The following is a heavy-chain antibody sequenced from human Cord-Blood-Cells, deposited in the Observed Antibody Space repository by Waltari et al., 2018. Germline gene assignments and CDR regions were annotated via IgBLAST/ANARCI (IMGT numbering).Heavy chain of an antibody. CDR2: SFSNDEK. CDR3: ARIRIWCSITSCYRYWFDP. D-gene: IGHD2-2*02. CDR1: VFSLSNAIMG. J-gene: IGHJ5*02. V-gene: IGHV2-26*01. Sequence: QVTLKEPGPVLVIPTETLTLTCTVSVFSLSNAIMGVSWIRHPSGKALDWLAHSFSNDEKSDSASLKIRSTISKDTSKRQVVLTMANMNPVDTCTYYCARIRIWCSITSCYRYWFDPWGQGTLVTVSS.